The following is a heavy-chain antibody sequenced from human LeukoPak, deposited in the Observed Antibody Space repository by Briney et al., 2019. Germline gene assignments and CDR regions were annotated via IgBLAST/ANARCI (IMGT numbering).Heavy chain of an antibody. V-gene: IGHV1-69*05. CDR2: IIPIFGTA. J-gene: IGHJ4*02. CDR1: GGTFSSYA. CDR3: ARDDKFGIAVAGLDY. Sequence: SVKVSCKASGGTFSSYAISWVRQAPGQGLEWMGGIIPIFGTANYAQKFQGRVTITTDESTSTAYMELSSLRSEDTAVYYCARDDKFGIAVAGLDYWGQGTLVTVSS. D-gene: IGHD6-19*01.